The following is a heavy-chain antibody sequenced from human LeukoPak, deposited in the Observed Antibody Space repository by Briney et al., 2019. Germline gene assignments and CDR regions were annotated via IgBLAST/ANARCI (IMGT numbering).Heavy chain of an antibody. CDR2: IYPGDSDT. J-gene: IGHJ4*02. CDR1: GYSFANYW. D-gene: IGHD3-16*02. CDR3: ARHIEYYFDY. V-gene: IGHV5-51*01. Sequence: GESLKISCKGSGYSFANYWIGWVRQMPGKGLEWMGLIYPGDSDTRYSPSFQGQVTISADKSISTAYLQWSSLKASDTAMYYCARHIEYYFDYWGQGTLVTVSS.